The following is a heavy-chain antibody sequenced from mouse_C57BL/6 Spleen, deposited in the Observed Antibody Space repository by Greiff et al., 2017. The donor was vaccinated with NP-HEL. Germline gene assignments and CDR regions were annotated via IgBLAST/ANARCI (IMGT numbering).Heavy chain of an antibody. CDR2: IWSGGST. J-gene: IGHJ3*01. CDR3: ATITTVVEDFAY. Sequence: VQGVESGPGLVQPSQSLSITCTVSGFSLTSYGVHWVRQSPGKGLEWLGVIWSGGSTDYNAAFISRLSISKDNSKSQVFFKMNSLQADDTAIDYCATITTVVEDFAYWGQGTLVTVSA. CDR1: GFSLTSYG. D-gene: IGHD1-1*01. V-gene: IGHV2-2*01.